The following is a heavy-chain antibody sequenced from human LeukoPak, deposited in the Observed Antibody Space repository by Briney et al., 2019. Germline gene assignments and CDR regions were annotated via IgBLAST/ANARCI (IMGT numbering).Heavy chain of an antibody. CDR2: ISGSGGST. D-gene: IGHD3-9*01. CDR1: GFTFSSYA. CDR3: AKVGGITIYSFGPDY. Sequence: GGSLRLSCAASGFTFSSYAMSWVRQAPGKGRGWVSGISGSGGSTYYADSVKGRLTSSRDNSKNTLYLQMNSLRAEDTAVYYCAKVGGITIYSFGPDYWGQGTLVTVSS. V-gene: IGHV3-23*01. J-gene: IGHJ4*02.